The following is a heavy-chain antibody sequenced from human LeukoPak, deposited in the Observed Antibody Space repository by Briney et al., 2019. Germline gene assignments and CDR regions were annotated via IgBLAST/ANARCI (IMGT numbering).Heavy chain of an antibody. CDR1: GYTFTRYY. V-gene: IGHV1-2*02. D-gene: IGHD3-10*01. CDR2: INPNSGGT. Sequence: GASVKVSCKASGYTFTRYYMHWVRQAPGQGLEWMGWINPNSGGTNYAQKFQGRVTMTRDTSISTAYMELSRLRSDDTAVYYCASANRGSGLGFDYWGQGTLVTVSS. J-gene: IGHJ4*02. CDR3: ASANRGSGLGFDY.